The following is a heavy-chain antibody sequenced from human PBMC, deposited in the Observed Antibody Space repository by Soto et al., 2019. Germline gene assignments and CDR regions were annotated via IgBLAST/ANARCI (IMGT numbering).Heavy chain of an antibody. CDR2: IDWDDDK. Sequence: GPTLVNPTQTLTLTCTFSGFSLSTSGMRVSWIRQPPGKALEWLARIDWDDDKFYSTSLKTRLTISKDTSKNQVVLTMTNMDPVDTATYYCARIRALYSGWYFDYWGQGTLVTVSS. J-gene: IGHJ4*02. D-gene: IGHD6-19*01. CDR1: GFSLSTSGMR. CDR3: ARIRALYSGWYFDY. V-gene: IGHV2-70*04.